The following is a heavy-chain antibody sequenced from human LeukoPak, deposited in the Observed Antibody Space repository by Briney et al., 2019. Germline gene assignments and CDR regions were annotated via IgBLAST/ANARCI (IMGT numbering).Heavy chain of an antibody. D-gene: IGHD3-10*01. J-gene: IGHJ6*02. CDR3: ARHGYGSGRGYGMDV. Sequence: PSDTLSLTCAVSGYSISSGNWWGWIRQPPGKGLEWIGYISYSGSTTYNPSLKSRLTISLDTSKKFFSLNLSSVTAADMAVYFCARHGYGSGRGYGMDVWGQGTTVTVSS. V-gene: IGHV4-28*01. CDR1: GYSISSGNW. CDR2: ISYSGST.